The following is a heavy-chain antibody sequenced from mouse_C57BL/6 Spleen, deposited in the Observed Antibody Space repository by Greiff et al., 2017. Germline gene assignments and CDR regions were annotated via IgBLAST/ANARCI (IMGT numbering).Heavy chain of an antibody. CDR1: GFTFSDYY. D-gene: IGHD5-1*01. J-gene: IGHJ2*01. V-gene: IGHV5-16*01. CDR3: ARGVYLEYFDY. CDR2: INPDGSST. Sequence: EVQRVESEGGLVQPGSSVKLSCTASGFTFSDYYMAWVRQGPEKGLEWIANINPDGSSTYYQDSLKSRFIISVDKAQNILYLQLSSLKSEDTATYYCARGVYLEYFDYWGQGTTLTVSS.